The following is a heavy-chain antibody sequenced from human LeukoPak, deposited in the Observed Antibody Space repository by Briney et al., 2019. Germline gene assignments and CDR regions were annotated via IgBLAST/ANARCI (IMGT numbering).Heavy chain of an antibody. D-gene: IGHD6-19*01. CDR1: GYTFTGHY. Sequence: ASVKVSCKASGYTFTGHYMHGVRQAPGQGLEWMGWISPNSGDTDYAQRFQGRVTMTRDTTISTAYMELSRLTSDDTGVYYCARAAIAVAGDYHYHYMDVWGKGTTVTVSS. J-gene: IGHJ6*03. V-gene: IGHV1-2*02. CDR2: ISPNSGDT. CDR3: ARAAIAVAGDYHYHYMDV.